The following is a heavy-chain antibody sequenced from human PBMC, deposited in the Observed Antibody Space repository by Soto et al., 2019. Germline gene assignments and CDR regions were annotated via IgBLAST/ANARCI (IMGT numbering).Heavy chain of an antibody. Sequence: SETLSLTCTVSGGSISSGDYYWSWIRQPPGKGLEWIGYIYYSGSTYYNPSLKSRVTISVDTSKNQFSLKLSSVTAADTAVYYCARGALEPEYYLDYWGQGTLVTVSS. CDR3: ARGALEPEYYLDY. CDR1: GGSISSGDYY. D-gene: IGHD1-1*01. CDR2: IYYSGST. J-gene: IGHJ4*02. V-gene: IGHV4-30-4*01.